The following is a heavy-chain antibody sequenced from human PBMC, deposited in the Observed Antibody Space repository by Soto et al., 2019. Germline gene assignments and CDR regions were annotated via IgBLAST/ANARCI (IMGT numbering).Heavy chain of an antibody. V-gene: IGHV4-30-2*01. D-gene: IGHD3-10*01. Sequence: PSETLSLTCAVSGGSISSGGYSWSWIRQPPGKGLEWIGYMYHSGSTYYNPSLKSRVTISIDRSKNQFSLKLSSVTAADTAVYYCARHQGSGSCPLDVWGQGTTVTVSS. J-gene: IGHJ6*02. CDR3: ARHQGSGSCPLDV. CDR1: GGSISSGGYS. CDR2: MYHSGST.